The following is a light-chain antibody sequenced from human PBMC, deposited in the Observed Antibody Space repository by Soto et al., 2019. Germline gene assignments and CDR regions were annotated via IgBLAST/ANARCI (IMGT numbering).Light chain of an antibody. Sequence: QSVLTQPRSVSGSPGQSVTISCTGTSSDVAGYNFVSWYQQHPGKAPKLMIYDVSKRPSGVPDRFSGSKSGNTASLTISGLQAEDEADYYFCSYAGSYPWVFGGGTQLTVL. V-gene: IGLV2-11*01. CDR3: CSYAGSYPWV. CDR1: SSDVAGYNF. J-gene: IGLJ2*01. CDR2: DVS.